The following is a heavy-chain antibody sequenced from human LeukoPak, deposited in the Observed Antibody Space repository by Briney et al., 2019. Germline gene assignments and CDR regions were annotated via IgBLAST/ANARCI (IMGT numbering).Heavy chain of an antibody. V-gene: IGHV3-30*02. Sequence: GWSLRLSCAASGFTFSSYGMHWVRQAPGKGLEWVAFIRYDGSNTYYTDSVKGRVTISRDNSKNTLYLQMNSLRAEDTAVYYCAKARDYSGGWYSVCDYWGQGTLVTVSS. CDR3: AKARDYSGGWYSVCDY. J-gene: IGHJ4*02. CDR1: GFTFSSYG. D-gene: IGHD6-19*01. CDR2: IRYDGSNT.